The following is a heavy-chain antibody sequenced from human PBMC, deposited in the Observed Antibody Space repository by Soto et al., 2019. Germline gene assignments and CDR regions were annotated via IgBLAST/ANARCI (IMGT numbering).Heavy chain of an antibody. CDR3: ATYRTNLVSRLYAVPFDY. CDR2: IIPIFGAA. V-gene: IGHV1-69*01. J-gene: IGHJ4*02. CDR1: GGSFSTYA. D-gene: IGHD1-26*01. Sequence: QVQLLQSGTEVKKPGSSVRVSCKASGGSFSTYAISWVRQAPGQGLQWMGGIIPIFGAATYAQKFQGRATFSADASPTTVYMDLTSLTSEDTAVYYCATYRTNLVSRLYAVPFDYWGQGTLVIVSS.